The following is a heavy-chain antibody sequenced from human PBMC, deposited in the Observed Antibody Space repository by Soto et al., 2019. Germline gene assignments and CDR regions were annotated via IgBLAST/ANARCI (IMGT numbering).Heavy chain of an antibody. Sequence: QVQLVESGGGVVQPGRSLRLSCAASGFTFSSYGMHWVRQAPGKGLEWVAVISYDGSNKYYSDSVKGRFTISRDNSKNTLYLQMNSLRAEDTAVYYCATGHPVVVTAPPVGYWGQGTLGTVSS. V-gene: IGHV3-30*03. CDR2: ISYDGSNK. CDR1: GFTFSSYG. CDR3: ATGHPVVVTAPPVGY. J-gene: IGHJ4*02. D-gene: IGHD2-21*02.